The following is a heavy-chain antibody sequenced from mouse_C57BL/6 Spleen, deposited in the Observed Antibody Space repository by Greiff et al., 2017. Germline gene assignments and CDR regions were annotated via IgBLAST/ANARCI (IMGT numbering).Heavy chain of an antibody. CDR1: GYTFTDYY. CDR3: AVTTVRGPFDY. V-gene: IGHV1-19*01. D-gene: IGHD1-1*01. CDR2: INPYNGGT. Sequence: EVQLQQSGPVLVKPGASVKMSCKASGYTFTDYYMNWVKQSHGKSLEWIGVINPYNGGTSYNQKFKGKATLTVDKSCSTAYMELNSLTSEDSAVYYCAVTTVRGPFDYWGQGTTLTVSS. J-gene: IGHJ2*01.